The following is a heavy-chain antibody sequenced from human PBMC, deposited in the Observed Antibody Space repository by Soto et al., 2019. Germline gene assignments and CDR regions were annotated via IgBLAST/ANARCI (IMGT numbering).Heavy chain of an antibody. D-gene: IGHD6-13*01. CDR3: ARLRAAAGPTPYYIDY. CDR1: GYSFTSYW. Sequence: GESLKISCKGSGYSFTSYWIGWVRQMPGKGLEWMGIIYPGDSDTRYSPSFQGQVTISADKSISTAYLQWSSLKASDTAMYYCARLRAAAGPTPYYIDYWGQGTLVTVSS. J-gene: IGHJ4*02. CDR2: IYPGDSDT. V-gene: IGHV5-51*01.